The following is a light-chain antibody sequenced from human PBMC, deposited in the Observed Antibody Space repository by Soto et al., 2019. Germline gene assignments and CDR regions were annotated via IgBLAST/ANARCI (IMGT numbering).Light chain of an antibody. CDR3: VQYGSQGT. CDR1: QSVSNNY. Sequence: DIALTHAPTIMYVSVLERATLSLKASQSVSNNYLAWYKQKPGQDPRLLIYGESNRATGIQDRFNVNGSGTEFTLPVSRLEPEDFAVDYCVQYGSQGTFVNCTRV. V-gene: IGKV3-20*01. CDR2: GES. J-gene: IGKJ1*01.